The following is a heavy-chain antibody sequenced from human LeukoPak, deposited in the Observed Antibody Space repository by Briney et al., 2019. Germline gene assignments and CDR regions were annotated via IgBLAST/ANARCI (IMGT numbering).Heavy chain of an antibody. CDR1: GGSISTSSYY. CDR2: IYYSGST. V-gene: IGHV4-39*01. D-gene: IGHD2/OR15-2a*01. CDR3: AGPTVRNFDH. J-gene: IGHJ4*02. Sequence: SETLSLTCTVSGGSISTSSYYWGWIRQPPGKGLEWIGSIYYSGSTYYNPSLKSRVTISVDTSKNQFSLKLRYVTAADTAVYYCAGPTVRNFDHWGQGTLVTVSS.